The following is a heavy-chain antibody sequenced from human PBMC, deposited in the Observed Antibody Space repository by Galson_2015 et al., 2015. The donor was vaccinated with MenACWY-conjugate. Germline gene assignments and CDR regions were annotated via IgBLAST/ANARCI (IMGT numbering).Heavy chain of an antibody. CDR2: IKKDGSEK. J-gene: IGHJ6*02. CDR1: GFTFRNYW. CDR3: ARGHYGMDV. V-gene: IGHV3-7*03. Sequence: SLRLSRAVSGFTFRNYWMTWVRQAPGKGLEWVASIKKDGSEKYYVDSVKGRFTISRDNTKNSMYLEMNSLRAEDTAVYYCARGHYGMDVWGQGTTVTASS.